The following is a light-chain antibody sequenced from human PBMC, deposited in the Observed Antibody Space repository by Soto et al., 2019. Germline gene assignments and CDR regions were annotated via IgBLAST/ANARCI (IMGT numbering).Light chain of an antibody. V-gene: IGLV1-44*01. Sequence: QSVLTQPPSASGTPGQRVTISCSGSSSNIRSNIVNWYQQLPGTAPKLLIYSNDQRPSGVPDRFSGSKPGTSASLVISGLQSENGADYYGPPGVAGLNGVVFGGGPSSPS. CDR2: SND. CDR3: PPGVAGLNGVV. J-gene: IGLJ2*01. CDR1: SSNIRSNI.